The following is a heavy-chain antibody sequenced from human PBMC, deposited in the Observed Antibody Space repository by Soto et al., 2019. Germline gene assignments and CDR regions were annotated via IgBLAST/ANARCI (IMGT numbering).Heavy chain of an antibody. CDR2: AVYSSST. J-gene: IGHJ4*01. CDR1: SVSSPTTRFY. Sequence: SETLSLTCSVSGGTVSSVSSPTTRFYWGWISEPPGKGLQWVRRAVYSSSTYYNPSLKSRVTISVDTSKNQFFLKLTSVTAADTAVYYGARLLTYWGHGILVTVSS. D-gene: IGHD2-8*01. V-gene: IGHV4-39*01. CDR3: ARLLTY.